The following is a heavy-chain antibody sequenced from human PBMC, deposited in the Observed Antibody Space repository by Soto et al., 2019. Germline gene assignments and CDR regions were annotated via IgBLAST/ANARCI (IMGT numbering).Heavy chain of an antibody. CDR1: GGSVSSGSYY. CDR2: IYNSGST. CDR3: ARDLWGYCGTDCYPLDV. Sequence: PSETLSLTCTVSGGSVSSGSYYWTWIRQPPGKGLEWIGYIYNSGSTNYNPSVKSRVTISVDTSKNQFSLNLSSVTAADTAVYYCARDLWGYCGTDCYPLDVWGQGTTVTVSS. J-gene: IGHJ6*02. D-gene: IGHD2-21*02. V-gene: IGHV4-61*01.